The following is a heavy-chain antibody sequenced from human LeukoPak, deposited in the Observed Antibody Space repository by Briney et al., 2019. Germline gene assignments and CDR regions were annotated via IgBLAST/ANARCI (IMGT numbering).Heavy chain of an antibody. CDR3: ARHGGVVRGEGSDAFDI. V-gene: IGHV4-59*08. J-gene: IGHJ3*02. Sequence: PSETLSLTCTVSGGSISSYYWSWIRQPPGKGLEWIGCIYYSGSTNYNPSLQSRVTISLDTSKNQFSLKLTSVTAADTAVYYCARHGGVVRGEGSDAFDIWGQGTMVTVSS. CDR2: IYYSGST. CDR1: GGSISSYY. D-gene: IGHD3-10*01.